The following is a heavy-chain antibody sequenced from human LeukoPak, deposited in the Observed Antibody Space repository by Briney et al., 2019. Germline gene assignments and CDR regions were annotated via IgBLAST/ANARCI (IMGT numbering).Heavy chain of an antibody. V-gene: IGHV3-64D*06. CDR3: VREGSSSLGKVYYFDY. CDR1: GFPFNTYA. CDR2: ISSNRGNT. Sequence: PGGSLSLSWSVSGFPFNTYAINWVRQAPGKGLEYVSGISSNRGNTHYADSVKGRFTISRDNSKNTLYLQLSSLRAEDTAVYYCVREGSSSLGKVYYFDYWGQGTLVTVSS. D-gene: IGHD6-13*01. J-gene: IGHJ4*02.